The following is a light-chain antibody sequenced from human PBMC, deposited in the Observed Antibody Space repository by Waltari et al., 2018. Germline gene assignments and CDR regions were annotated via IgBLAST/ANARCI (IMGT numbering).Light chain of an antibody. CDR2: EAR. J-gene: IGLJ3*02. CDR1: NSDVGASNL. V-gene: IGLV2-23*01. Sequence: QSALTQPASVSGSPGQAINISCTGTNSDVGASNLVSWYQQYPGRAPRLMIYEARNRPSGVSTRFSASKAGNTASITISGLQADDEADYYCCSCGGSYTWVFGGGTKVTVL. CDR3: CSCGGSYTWV.